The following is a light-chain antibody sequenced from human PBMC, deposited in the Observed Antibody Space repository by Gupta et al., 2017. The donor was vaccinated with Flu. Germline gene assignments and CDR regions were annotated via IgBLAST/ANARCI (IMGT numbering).Light chain of an antibody. CDR3: ATWDDILSGSV. CDR2: RDN. Sequence: TVTISCSGSSSNIGSNCVYWYQQVPGAAPKLLLCRDNQRPSGVPDRFSGSRSGTSASLAISGLRSEDEADYYCATWDDILSGSVFGNGTNFTVL. V-gene: IGLV1-47*01. J-gene: IGLJ1*01. CDR1: SSNIGSNC.